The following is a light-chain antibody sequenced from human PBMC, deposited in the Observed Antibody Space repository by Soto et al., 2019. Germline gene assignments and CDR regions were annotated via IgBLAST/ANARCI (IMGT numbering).Light chain of an antibody. CDR1: SSSVGSNA. CDR2: SNN. CDR3: PTWDDSLNSYV. V-gene: IGLV1-44*01. J-gene: IGLJ1*01. Sequence: QSVLTQTPSASGTPGQRVTISCSGSSSSVGSNAVNWYQQLPGTAPKVLIYSNNQRPAGVPDRFSGSKSGTSASLAISGHLSEDAAAYYSPTWDDSLNSYVFGTGTKLTVL.